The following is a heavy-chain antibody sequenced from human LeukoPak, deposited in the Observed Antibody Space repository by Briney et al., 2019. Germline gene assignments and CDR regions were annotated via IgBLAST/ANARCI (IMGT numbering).Heavy chain of an antibody. CDR2: ISSSGSTI. D-gene: IGHD3-22*01. CDR1: GFTFSSYE. J-gene: IGHJ4*02. V-gene: IGHV3-48*03. CDR3: ARAPAHYYDSSDHYYVGESYFDY. Sequence: GGSLRLSCAASGFTFSSYEMNWVRQAPGKGLEWVSYISSSGSTIYYEDSVKGRFTISRDNAKNSLYLQMNSLRAEDTAVYYCARAPAHYYDSSDHYYVGESYFDYWGQGTLVTVSS.